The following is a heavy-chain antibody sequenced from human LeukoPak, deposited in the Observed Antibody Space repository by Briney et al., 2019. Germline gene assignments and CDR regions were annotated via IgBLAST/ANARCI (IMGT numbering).Heavy chain of an antibody. CDR1: GFTFSSYA. V-gene: IGHV3-23*01. Sequence: GGSLRLSCAASGFTFSSYAMSCVRQAPGKGLEWVSAISGSGGSTYYADSVKGRFTISRDNSKNTLYLQMNSLRAEATAVYYCARGGDIVVVVAAIHDAFDIWGQGTMVTVSS. D-gene: IGHD2-15*01. CDR3: ARGGDIVVVVAAIHDAFDI. J-gene: IGHJ3*02. CDR2: ISGSGGST.